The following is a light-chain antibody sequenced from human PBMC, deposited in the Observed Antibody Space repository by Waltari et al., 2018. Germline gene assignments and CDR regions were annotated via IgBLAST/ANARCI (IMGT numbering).Light chain of an antibody. Sequence: QSALTQPASVSGSPGQSITVSCTGTSSDVGSYNLVSWYQQHPGKAPKLKIYEGIKRPSGVSKRFSGSKSGNTASLTISGLQAEDEADYYCCSYAGSSTLLFGGGTKVTVL. CDR2: EGI. CDR3: CSYAGSSTLL. J-gene: IGLJ2*01. CDR1: SSDVGSYNL. V-gene: IGLV2-23*01.